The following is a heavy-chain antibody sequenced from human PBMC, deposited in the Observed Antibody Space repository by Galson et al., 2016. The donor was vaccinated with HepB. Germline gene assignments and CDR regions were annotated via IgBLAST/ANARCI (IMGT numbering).Heavy chain of an antibody. V-gene: IGHV2-5*02. CDR3: AYRPGRGDGSGFDL. J-gene: IGHJ2*01. CDR1: GFSLRTNKVG. D-gene: IGHD1-26*01. Sequence: PALVKPTQTLTLTCTLSGFSLRTNKVGVGWTRQPPEKALEWLAVVYWDGEKRYSQSLKGRATITADNSKNQVVLTVTNVDPVDTGTYYCAYRPGRGDGSGFDLWGRSTLVTVSS. CDR2: VYWDGEK.